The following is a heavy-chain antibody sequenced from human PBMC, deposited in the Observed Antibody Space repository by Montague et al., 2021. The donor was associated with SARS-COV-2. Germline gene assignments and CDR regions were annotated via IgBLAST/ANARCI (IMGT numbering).Heavy chain of an antibody. J-gene: IGHJ4*02. Sequence: SETLSLTCSVSGGYINEYYWCWIRQSPGKRLERIGYVYFTGSTDYNPSLKSRVTISVDTSKNQFSLQLGSVTAADTAVYYCARHRGFGDVCSLDYWGQGTRAAVPS. V-gene: IGHV4-59*08. CDR2: VYFTGST. CDR3: ARHRGFGDVCSLDY. D-gene: IGHD3-10*01. CDR1: GGYINEYY.